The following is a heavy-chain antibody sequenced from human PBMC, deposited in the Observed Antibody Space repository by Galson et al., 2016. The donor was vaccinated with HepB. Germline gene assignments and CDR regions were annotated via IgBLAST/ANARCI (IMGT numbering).Heavy chain of an antibody. D-gene: IGHD6-19*01. CDR1: GFTFDDYA. V-gene: IGHV4-4*09. J-gene: IGHJ3*01. Sequence: LRLSCAASGFTFDDYAMHWVRQAPGKGLEWIGHIYVNGTTHYNPSLKSRLAISVDTSQNQISLRLSSVTAADTALYFCAREAWQWLVKNSFDLWGQGTMVTVSS. CDR2: IYVNGTT. CDR3: AREAWQWLVKNSFDL.